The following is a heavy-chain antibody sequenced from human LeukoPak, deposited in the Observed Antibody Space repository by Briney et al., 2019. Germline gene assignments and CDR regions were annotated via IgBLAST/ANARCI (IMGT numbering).Heavy chain of an antibody. CDR3: AKGPSFRGAFDI. CDR1: GFTFSSYA. CDR2: ISWNSGSI. Sequence: GGSLRLSCAASGFTFSSYAMHWVRQAPGKGLEWVSGISWNSGSIGYADSVKGRFTISRDNAKNSLYLQMNSLRAEDMALYYCAKGPSFRGAFDIWGQGTMVTVSS. J-gene: IGHJ3*02. V-gene: IGHV3-9*03.